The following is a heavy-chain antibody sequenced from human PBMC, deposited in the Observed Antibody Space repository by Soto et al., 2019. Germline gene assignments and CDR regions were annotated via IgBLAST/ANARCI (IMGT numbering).Heavy chain of an antibody. Sequence: QVQLAQAGPEVRKPGASVRVSCKDSGYTFSTYGFSWVRQAPGQGLEWMGWVSAYNGATQIQEKMEGRVSMTTERATATGYVEMRSLRTDDTAVYYCARTCPLGACYKHDLYRYGLDAGGQGPTIIVSS. CDR2: VSAYNGAT. CDR1: GYTFSTYG. CDR3: ARTCPLGACYKHDLYRYGLDA. D-gene: IGHD3-10*01. J-gene: IGHJ6*02. V-gene: IGHV1-18*04.